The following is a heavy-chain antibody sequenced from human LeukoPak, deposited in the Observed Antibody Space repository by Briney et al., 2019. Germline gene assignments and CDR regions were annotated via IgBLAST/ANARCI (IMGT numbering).Heavy chain of an antibody. V-gene: IGHV1-18*01. D-gene: IGHD1-26*01. CDR1: GYTFTSYG. J-gene: IGHJ4*02. CDR3: ARDGGSYYKGPFDY. CDR2: ISAYNGNT. Sequence: ASVKVSCKASGYTFTSYGIIWVRQAPGQGLEWMGWISAYNGNTNYAQKLQGRVTMTTDTSTSTAYMELRSLRSDDTAVYYCARDGGSYYKGPFDYWGQGTLVTVSS.